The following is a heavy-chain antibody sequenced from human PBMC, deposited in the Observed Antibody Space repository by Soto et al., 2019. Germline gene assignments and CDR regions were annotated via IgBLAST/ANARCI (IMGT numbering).Heavy chain of an antibody. CDR2: IRSKGNNYAT. V-gene: IGHV3-73*01. CDR3: SRQASDFWSGKPQYYMDV. Sequence: PGGSLRLSCAASGFTFSGSAMHWVRQGSGKGLEWVGRIRSKGNNYATAYGASLKGRFTISRDDSKNTAYLQMNSLNTEDTAVYYCSRQASDFWSGKPQYYMDVWGKGTTVTVSS. J-gene: IGHJ6*03. D-gene: IGHD3-3*01. CDR1: GFTFSGSA.